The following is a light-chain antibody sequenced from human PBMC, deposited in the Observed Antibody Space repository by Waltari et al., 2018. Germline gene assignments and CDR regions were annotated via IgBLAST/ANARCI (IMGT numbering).Light chain of an antibody. Sequence: SYVLTQPPSASVAPGKPATIACGGHNVGGKSVQWYQQKPGQAPVLVVHDDNARPSGIPDRFSGSNSGDTATLTISRVEVGDEADYYCQVWDSSPETVVFGGGTKLTVL. CDR1: NVGGKS. CDR2: DDN. CDR3: QVWDSSPETVV. V-gene: IGLV3-21*01. J-gene: IGLJ2*01.